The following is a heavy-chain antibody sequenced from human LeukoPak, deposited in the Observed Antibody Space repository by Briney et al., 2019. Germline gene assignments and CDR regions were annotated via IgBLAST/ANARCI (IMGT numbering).Heavy chain of an antibody. V-gene: IGHV1-2*02. CDR3: ARGGYDSSGYPRSFDY. J-gene: IGHJ4*02. CDR2: INPNSGGT. CDR1: GYTFTGYY. D-gene: IGHD3-22*01. Sequence: ASVKVSCKASGYTFTGYYMHWVRQAPGQGLEWMGWINPNSGGTNYAQKFQGRVTMTRDTSISTAYMELSSLRSDDTAVYYCARGGYDSSGYPRSFDYWGQGTLVTVSS.